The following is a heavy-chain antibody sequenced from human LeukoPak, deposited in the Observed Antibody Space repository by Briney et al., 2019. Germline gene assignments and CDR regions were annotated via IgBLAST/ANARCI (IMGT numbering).Heavy chain of an antibody. CDR2: IYYSGST. Sequence: SETLSLTCTVSGGSISSSSYYWGWIRQPPGKGLEWIGSIYYSGSTYYNPSLKSRVTISVDTSKNQFSLKLSSVTAADTAVYYCARQTDGRSYEDAFDIWGQGTMVTVSS. J-gene: IGHJ3*02. D-gene: IGHD2-8*01. CDR1: GGSISSSSYY. V-gene: IGHV4-39*01. CDR3: ARQTDGRSYEDAFDI.